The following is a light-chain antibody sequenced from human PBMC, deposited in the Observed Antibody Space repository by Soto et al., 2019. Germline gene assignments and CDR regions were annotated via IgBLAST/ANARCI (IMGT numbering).Light chain of an antibody. CDR1: QRVGIN. V-gene: IGKV3-15*01. CDR3: QQLESYPST. CDR2: SAS. Sequence: EIVMTQSPATLSVSPGETATLSCRASQRVGINLAWYQQKPGQAPRLLIYSASTRASGIPDRFSGSGSGTDLTITISSLQPEDFATYYCQQLESYPSTFGGGTKVDI. J-gene: IGKJ4*01.